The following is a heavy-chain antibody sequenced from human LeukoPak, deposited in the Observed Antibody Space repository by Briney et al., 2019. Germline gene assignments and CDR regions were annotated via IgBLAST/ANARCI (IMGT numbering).Heavy chain of an antibody. J-gene: IGHJ5*02. CDR2: IYYDGNA. CDR1: GDSLSSSTYY. CDR3: ARHGCNNGYFGP. D-gene: IGHD1/OR15-1a*01. Sequence: SETLSLTCTVSGDSLSSSTYYWGWIRQPPGKGLEWIGSIYYDGNAFYNPSLKSRVTISVDTSKNQFSVALSSVTAADTAVFYCARHGCNNGYFGPWGQGTLVTVSS. V-gene: IGHV4-39*01.